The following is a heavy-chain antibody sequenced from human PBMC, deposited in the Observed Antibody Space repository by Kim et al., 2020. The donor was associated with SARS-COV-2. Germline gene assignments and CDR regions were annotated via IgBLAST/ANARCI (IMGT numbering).Heavy chain of an antibody. CDR3: AKDYGGSYSRGACDI. D-gene: IGHD1-26*01. V-gene: IGHV3-9*01. Sequence: DSVKGRFTIARDNDKNSRYLQMNSLRAEDTALYYCAKDYGGSYSRGACDIWGQGTMVTVSS. J-gene: IGHJ3*02.